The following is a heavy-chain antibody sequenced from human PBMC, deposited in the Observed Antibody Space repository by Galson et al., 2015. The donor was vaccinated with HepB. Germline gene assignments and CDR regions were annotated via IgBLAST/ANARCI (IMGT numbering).Heavy chain of an antibody. J-gene: IGHJ6*03. CDR2: ISGSGGST. D-gene: IGHD6-6*01. CDR3: AKAEHSSSSGHYYYYSYMDV. CDR1: GFTFSSYA. V-gene: IGHV3-23*01. Sequence: SLRLSCAASGFTFSSYAMSWVRQAPGKGLEWVSAISGSGGSTYYADSVKGRFTISRDNSKNTLYLQMNSLRAEDTAVYYCAKAEHSSSSGHYYYYSYMDVWGKGTTVTVSS.